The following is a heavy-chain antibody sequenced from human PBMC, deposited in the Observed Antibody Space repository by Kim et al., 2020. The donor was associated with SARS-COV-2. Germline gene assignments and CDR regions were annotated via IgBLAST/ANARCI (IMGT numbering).Heavy chain of an antibody. CDR2: ISSSGSTI. CDR3: ARDIYCSSSICSDI. J-gene: IGHJ3*02. Sequence: RGSLRLSCTASGFTFSTYKMNWVRQAPGKGLEWVSYISSSGSTIYYADSVKGRFTISRDNAKNSLYLQMNSLRAEDTAVYYCARDIYCSSSICSDIWGQGTMVTVSS. V-gene: IGHV3-48*03. CDR1: GFTFSTYK. D-gene: IGHD2-2*01.